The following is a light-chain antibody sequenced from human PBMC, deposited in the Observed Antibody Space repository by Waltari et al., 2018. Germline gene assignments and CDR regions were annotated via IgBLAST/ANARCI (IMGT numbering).Light chain of an antibody. CDR1: TGPVTSGHY. V-gene: IGLV7-46*01. CDR2: DTN. CDR3: LLYYSGVRV. J-gene: IGLJ3*02. Sequence: QAVVTQEPSLTVSPGGTVTPTCGSSTGPVTSGHYHYWFQQKPGQAPWTLIYDTNKKHSWTPARFSGSLLGGEAALTLSGARPEDEAEYFCLLYYSGVRVFGGGTKLTVL.